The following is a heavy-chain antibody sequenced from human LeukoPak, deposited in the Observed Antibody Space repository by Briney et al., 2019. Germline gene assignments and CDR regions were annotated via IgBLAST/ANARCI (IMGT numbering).Heavy chain of an antibody. CDR2: MNPNSGNT. V-gene: IGHV1-8*01. CDR3: ARGRGSSWYESYYYYYYMDV. CDR1: GYTFTSYD. Sequence: GASVKVSCKASGYTFTSYDINWVRQATGQGLEWMGWMNPNSGNTGYAQKFQGRVTITRNTSISTAYMELSSLRSEDTAVYYCARGRGSSWYESYYYYYYMDVWGKGTTVTVSS. J-gene: IGHJ6*03. D-gene: IGHD6-13*01.